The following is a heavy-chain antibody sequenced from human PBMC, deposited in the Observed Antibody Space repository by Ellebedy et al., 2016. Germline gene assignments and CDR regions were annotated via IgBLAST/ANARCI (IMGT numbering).Heavy chain of an antibody. J-gene: IGHJ3*02. CDR2: ISGSGGST. CDR3: AKPERVGAIHDAFDI. Sequence: GESLKISCAASGFTFSSYAMNWVRQAPGKGLEWVSAISGSGGSTYYADSVKGRFTISRDKSKNTLYLQMNSLRAEDTAVYYCAKPERVGAIHDAFDIWGQGTMVTVSS. D-gene: IGHD1-26*01. V-gene: IGHV3-23*01. CDR1: GFTFSSYA.